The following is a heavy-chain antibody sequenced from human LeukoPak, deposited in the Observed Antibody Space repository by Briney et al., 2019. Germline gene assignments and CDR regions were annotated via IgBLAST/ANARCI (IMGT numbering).Heavy chain of an antibody. CDR2: ISSSSSYI. V-gene: IGHV3-21*01. J-gene: IGHJ6*03. CDR1: GFTFSSYS. D-gene: IGHD3-10*01. Sequence: GGSLRLSCAASGFTFSSYSMTWVRQAPGKGLEWVSSISSSSSYIYYADSVKGRFTISRDNAKNSLYLQMNSLRAEDTAVYYCARDGSGYYYYYMDVWGKGTTVTVSS. CDR3: ARDGSGYYYYYMDV.